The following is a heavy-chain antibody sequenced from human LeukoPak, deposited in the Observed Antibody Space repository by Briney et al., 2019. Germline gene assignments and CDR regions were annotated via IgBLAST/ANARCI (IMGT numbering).Heavy chain of an antibody. CDR1: GGSISSYY. Sequence: SETLSLTCTASGGSISSYYWSWIRQPPGKGLEWVGYIYYSGSTNYNPSLKSRVTISVDTSKNQFSLKLSSVTAADTAVYYCARVMEGTLGGDFDYWGQGTLVTVSS. D-gene: IGHD1-1*01. CDR2: IYYSGST. V-gene: IGHV4-59*01. J-gene: IGHJ4*02. CDR3: ARVMEGTLGGDFDY.